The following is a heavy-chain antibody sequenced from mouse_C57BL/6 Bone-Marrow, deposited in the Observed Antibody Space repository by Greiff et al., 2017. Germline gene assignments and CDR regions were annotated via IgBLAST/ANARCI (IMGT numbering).Heavy chain of an antibody. Sequence: VQLQQSGPELVKPGASVKIPCKASGYTFTDYNMDWVKQSHGKSLEWIGDINPNNGGTIYNQKFKGKATLTVDKSSSTAYMELRSLTSEDTAVYYCARWEANWDYFDYWGQGTTLTVSS. V-gene: IGHV1-18*01. CDR1: GYTFTDYN. CDR2: INPNNGGT. D-gene: IGHD4-1*01. J-gene: IGHJ2*01. CDR3: ARWEANWDYFDY.